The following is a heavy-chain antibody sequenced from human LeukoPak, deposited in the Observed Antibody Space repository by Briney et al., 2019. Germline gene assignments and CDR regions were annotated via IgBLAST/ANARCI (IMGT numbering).Heavy chain of an antibody. J-gene: IGHJ4*02. V-gene: IGHV2-26*01. D-gene: IGHD3-22*01. CDR1: GFSLSNARMG. CDR3: ARIQPYYDSSGYFRFDY. CDR2: IFSNDEK. Sequence: ESGPTLVNPTETLTLTCTVSGFSLSNARMGVSWIRQPPGKALEWLAHIFSNDEKSYSTSLKSRLTISKDTSKSQVVLTMTNMDPVDTATYYCARIQPYYDSSGYFRFDYWGQGTLVTVSS.